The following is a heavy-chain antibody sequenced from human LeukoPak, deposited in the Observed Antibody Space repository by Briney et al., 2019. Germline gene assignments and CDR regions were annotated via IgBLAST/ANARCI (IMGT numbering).Heavy chain of an antibody. V-gene: IGHV5-51*01. D-gene: IGHD3-9*01. Sequence: GESLKISCKGSGYSFTSYWIGWVRQMPGKGLEWTGIIYPGDSDTRYSPSFQGQVTISADKSISTAYLQWSSLKASDTAMYYCATAAYYDILTGYYIAFDIWGQGTMVTVSS. CDR3: ATAAYYDILTGYYIAFDI. CDR2: IYPGDSDT. J-gene: IGHJ3*02. CDR1: GYSFTSYW.